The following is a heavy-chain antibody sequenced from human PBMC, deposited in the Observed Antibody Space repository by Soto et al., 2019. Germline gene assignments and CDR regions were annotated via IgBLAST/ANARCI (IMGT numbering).Heavy chain of an antibody. CDR1: GFTVGSAY. D-gene: IGHD4-17*01. J-gene: IGHJ4*02. V-gene: IGHV3-66*01. Sequence: DVQLVEAGGGLVLRGESLRLSCAASGFTVGSAYMSWVRQAPGKGLEWVAGIYSGGNTYYADSVKGRFTISRDTSKNRLYLQLNSLRAEDAAIYYCARDPWVGDIGDYWRQGTLVTVSS. CDR2: IYSGGNT. CDR3: ARDPWVGDIGDY.